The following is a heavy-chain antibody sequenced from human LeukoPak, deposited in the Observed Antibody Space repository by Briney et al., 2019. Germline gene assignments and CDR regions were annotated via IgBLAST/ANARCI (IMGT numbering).Heavy chain of an antibody. CDR2: INKDGSEK. D-gene: IGHD2-15*01. J-gene: IGHJ4*02. CDR3: ARRYCSGGSCYSVDY. V-gene: IGHV3-7*01. Sequence: PGGSLRLSCVASGFTFSSYWMSWVRQAPGKGLEWVANINKDGSEKYYLDSVKGRFTISRDNAMDSLYLQMNSVRAEDTAVYYCARRYCSGGSCYSVDYWGQGTLVTVSS. CDR1: GFTFSSYW.